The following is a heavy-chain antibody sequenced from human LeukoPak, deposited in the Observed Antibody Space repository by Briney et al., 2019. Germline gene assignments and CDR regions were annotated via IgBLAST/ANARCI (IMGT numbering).Heavy chain of an antibody. CDR1: GFTFSSYW. J-gene: IGHJ4*02. D-gene: IGHD5-12*01. V-gene: IGHV3-33*08. Sequence: PGGSLRLSCAASGFTFSSYWMHWVRQAPGKGLEWAAVIRYDGSTKYYADSVKGRFTISRDNSKNTVYLEMNSLRAEDTAVYYCARAYSRESGYDFVFENWGQGTLVSVSS. CDR3: ARAYSRESGYDFVFEN. CDR2: IRYDGSTK.